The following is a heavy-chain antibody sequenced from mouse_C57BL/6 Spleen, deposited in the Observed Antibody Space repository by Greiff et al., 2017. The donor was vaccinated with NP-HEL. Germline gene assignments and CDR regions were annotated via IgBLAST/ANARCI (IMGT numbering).Heavy chain of an antibody. V-gene: IGHV1-55*01. Sequence: VQLQQPGAELVKPGASVKMSCKASGYTFTSYWITWVKQRPGQGLEWIGDIYPGSGSINYNEKFKSKATLTVDTSSSTAYMQLSSLTSEDSAVYYCARWRDGQAWFADWGQGTLVTVSA. J-gene: IGHJ3*01. CDR1: GYTFTSYW. D-gene: IGHD2-3*01. CDR3: ARWRDGQAWFAD. CDR2: IYPGSGSI.